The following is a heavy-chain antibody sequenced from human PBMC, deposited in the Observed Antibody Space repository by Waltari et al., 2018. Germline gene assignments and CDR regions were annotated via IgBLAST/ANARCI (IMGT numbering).Heavy chain of an antibody. CDR2: ITASGNIT. V-gene: IGHV3-23*04. Sequence: EVQLVDSGGDLTQPGGSLRLSCAASGFTFYSYAMSWVRQVPGKGLEWVSSITASGNITYYADSVKGRFSISRDNSKNTVYLQMDSLRAEDTAVYHCAKGETTGWYRCFDYWGQGTQVTVSS. D-gene: IGHD6-19*01. CDR1: GFTFYSYA. CDR3: AKGETTGWYRCFDY. J-gene: IGHJ4*02.